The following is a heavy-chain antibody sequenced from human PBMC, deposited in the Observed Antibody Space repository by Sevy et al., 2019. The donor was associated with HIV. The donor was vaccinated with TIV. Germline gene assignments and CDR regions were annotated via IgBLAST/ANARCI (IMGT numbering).Heavy chain of an antibody. CDR3: ARYRMAGNFDY. Sequence: SETLSLTCAVYGGSFSGYYWNWIRQPPGKGREWIGEINHSGSTNYNPSHKSRVTISVDTSKNQFSLKLSSVTAADTAVYYCARYRMAGNFDYWGQGTLVTVSS. J-gene: IGHJ4*01. CDR2: INHSGST. D-gene: IGHD6-19*01. V-gene: IGHV4-34*01. CDR1: GGSFSGYY.